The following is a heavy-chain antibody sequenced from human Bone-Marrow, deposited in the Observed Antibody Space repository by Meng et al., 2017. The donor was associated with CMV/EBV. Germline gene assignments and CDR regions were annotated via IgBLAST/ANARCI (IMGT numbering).Heavy chain of an antibody. V-gene: IGHV3-23*01. CDR2: ISGSEGSI. CDR1: GFIFNKYA. J-gene: IGHJ4*02. CDR3: AKEGVYDFWS. Sequence: GGSLRLSCAASGFIFNKYAVAWVRQAPGKGLEWVSSISGSEGSIYYADSAKGRFTISRDNSKNTVHLQMNSLRVEDTAIYYCAKEGVYDFWSWGQGTVVTVSS. D-gene: IGHD3-3*01.